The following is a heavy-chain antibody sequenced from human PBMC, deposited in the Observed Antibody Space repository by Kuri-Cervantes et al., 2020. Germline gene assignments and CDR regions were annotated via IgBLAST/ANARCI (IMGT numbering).Heavy chain of an antibody. D-gene: IGHD6-13*01. CDR2: IYTSGST. CDR1: GGSISSYY. Sequence: GSLRLSCTVSGGSISSYYWSWIRQPAGKGLEWIGRIYTSGSTNYNPSLKSRVTISVDKSKNQFSLKLSSVTAADTAVYYCARVGYGSSRALLDYWGQGTLVTVSS. CDR3: ARVGYGSSRALLDY. V-gene: IGHV4-4*07. J-gene: IGHJ4*02.